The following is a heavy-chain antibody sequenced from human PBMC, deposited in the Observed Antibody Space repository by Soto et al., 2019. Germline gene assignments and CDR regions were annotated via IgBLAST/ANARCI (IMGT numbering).Heavy chain of an antibody. CDR2: IIPIFGTA. D-gene: IGHD3-16*01. CDR3: ARDEGSYDYVWGSSYYYYGMDV. CDR1: GGTFGSYA. Sequence: SVKVSCKASGGTFGSYAISWVRQAPGQGLEWMGGIIPIFGTANYAQKFQGRVTITADKSTSTAYMELSSLRSEDTAVYYCARDEGSYDYVWGSSYYYYGMDVWGQGTTVTVSS. V-gene: IGHV1-69*06. J-gene: IGHJ6*02.